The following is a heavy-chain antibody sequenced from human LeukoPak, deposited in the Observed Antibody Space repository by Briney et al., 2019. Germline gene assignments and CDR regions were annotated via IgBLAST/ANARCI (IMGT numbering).Heavy chain of an antibody. Sequence: SVKVSCKASGGTFSSYAVSWVRQAPGQGLEWMGGIIPIFGTANYAQKFQGRVTITTDESTSTAYMELSSLRSEDTAVYYCARYPYSYGTYYFDYWGQGTLVTVSS. CDR3: ARYPYSYGTYYFDY. CDR2: IIPIFGTA. J-gene: IGHJ4*02. CDR1: GGTFSSYA. D-gene: IGHD5-18*01. V-gene: IGHV1-69*05.